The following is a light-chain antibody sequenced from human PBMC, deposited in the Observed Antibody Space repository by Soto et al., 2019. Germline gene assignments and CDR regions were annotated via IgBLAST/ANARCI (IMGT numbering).Light chain of an antibody. CDR3: QQRSNSPRMFT. CDR1: QSIDSY. CDR2: DAS. J-gene: IGKJ2*01. Sequence: EIVLTQSPATLSLSPGDRATLSCRASQSIDSYLAWYQQKSGQPPRLLIYDASNRATGIPARFSGSGSGTDFTLTISSLEPEDFAVYYCQQRSNSPRMFTFGQGTKLEIK. V-gene: IGKV3-11*01.